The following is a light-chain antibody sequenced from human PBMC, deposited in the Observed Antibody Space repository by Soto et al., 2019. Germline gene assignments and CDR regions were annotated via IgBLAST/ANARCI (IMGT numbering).Light chain of an antibody. Sequence: DIVMTQSPYSLAVSLGERATFNCKSSQTLLYSSNNKNYLAWYQQKPGQPPKVIIYWASTRNSGVPDRFSGSGSGTDFSLTISSLQAEDVAVYYCQQYYTTPYTFGQGTKVDIK. CDR2: WAS. V-gene: IGKV4-1*01. CDR3: QQYYTTPYT. J-gene: IGKJ2*01. CDR1: QTLLYSSNNKNY.